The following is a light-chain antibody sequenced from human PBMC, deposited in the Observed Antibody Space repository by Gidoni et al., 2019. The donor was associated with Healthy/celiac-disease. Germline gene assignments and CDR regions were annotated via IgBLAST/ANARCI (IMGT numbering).Light chain of an antibody. CDR2: DVS. Sequence: QSALTPPRSVSGSPGQSFTISCTGTSSAVGGYNYVSWYQQHPGKATKLMIYDVSKRPSGVPDRFSGSKSGNTASLTISGLQAEDEADYYCCSYAGSYTYWVFGGGTKLTVL. CDR1: SSAVGGYNY. J-gene: IGLJ3*02. CDR3: CSYAGSYTYWV. V-gene: IGLV2-11*01.